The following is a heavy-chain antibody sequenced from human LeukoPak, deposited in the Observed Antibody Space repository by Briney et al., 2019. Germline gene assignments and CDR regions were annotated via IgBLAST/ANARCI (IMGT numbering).Heavy chain of an antibody. CDR2: VTHSGYT. CDR3: ARQLYGSDY. Sequence: PSETLSLTCGVSGVSFSTYYWSWIRQSPEKGLEWIGEVTHSGYTNYNPSLKSRVTISVDTSKNQFSLNLRSVTAADTAVYYCARQLYGSDYWGQGTLVTVSS. V-gene: IGHV4-34*01. CDR1: GVSFSTYY. J-gene: IGHJ4*02. D-gene: IGHD4-17*01.